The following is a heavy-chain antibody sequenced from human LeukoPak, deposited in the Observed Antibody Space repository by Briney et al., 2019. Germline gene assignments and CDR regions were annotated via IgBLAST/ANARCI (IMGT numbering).Heavy chain of an antibody. Sequence: ASVKVSCTASGYTFTAYYIHWVRQAPGQGLEWMGWINTKSGATNYAQKFRARVTMTRDTSISTAYMELTRLRSADTAVYYCARRDVGDTTWWFDPWGQGTLVTVSS. D-gene: IGHD1-26*01. J-gene: IGHJ5*02. V-gene: IGHV1-2*02. CDR3: ARRDVGDTTWWFDP. CDR1: GYTFTAYY. CDR2: INTKSGAT.